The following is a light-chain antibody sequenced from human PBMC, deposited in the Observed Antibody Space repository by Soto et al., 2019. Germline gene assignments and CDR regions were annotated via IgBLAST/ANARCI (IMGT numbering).Light chain of an antibody. CDR1: NIGSKN. V-gene: IGLV3-9*01. CDR2: RDS. CDR3: QVWDSSTDVV. J-gene: IGLJ2*01. Sequence: SYELTQPLSVSVALGQTARITCGGSNIGSKNVHWYQQKPGQAPVLVIYRDSNRPSGIPERFSGSNSGNTATLTISSAQAGDEADYYCQVWDSSTDVVFGGGTKLTVL.